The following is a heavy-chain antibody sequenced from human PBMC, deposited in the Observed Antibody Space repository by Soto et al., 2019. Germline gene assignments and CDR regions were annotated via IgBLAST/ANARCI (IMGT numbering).Heavy chain of an antibody. CDR1: GFTFSSYG. CDR3: ARDYYDSSGYPDY. D-gene: IGHD3-22*01. CDR2: IWYDGSNK. V-gene: IGHV3-33*01. Sequence: QVQLVESGGGVVQPGRSLRLSCAASGFTFSSYGMHWVRQAPGKGLERVAVIWYDGSNKYYADSVKGRFTISRDNSKNTLYLQMKSLRAEDTAVYYCARDYYDSSGYPDYWGQGTLVTVSS. J-gene: IGHJ4*02.